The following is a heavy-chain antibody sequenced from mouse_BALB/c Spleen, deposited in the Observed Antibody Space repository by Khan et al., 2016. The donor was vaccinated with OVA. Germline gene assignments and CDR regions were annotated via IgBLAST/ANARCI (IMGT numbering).Heavy chain of an antibody. V-gene: IGHV1S136*01. CDR3: SRGNWQSYYVDY. Sequence: VQLQQSGPELLKPGASVRMSCKASGYIFTGYIMHWVKQKPGQGLEWIGYINPYNGATKYNEDFKGKATLTSDKSSSTAYMEFSSLTSEDSAVYYCSRGNWQSYYVDYWGEGSTLTGSA. D-gene: IGHD1-1*02. J-gene: IGHJ2*01. CDR2: INPYNGAT. CDR1: GYIFTGYI.